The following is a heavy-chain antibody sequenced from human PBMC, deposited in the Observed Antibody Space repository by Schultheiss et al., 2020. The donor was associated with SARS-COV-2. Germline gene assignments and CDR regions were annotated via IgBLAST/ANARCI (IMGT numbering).Heavy chain of an antibody. CDR1: GDSVSSNSAA. CDR3: ARDRGGDLDY. Sequence: SQTLSLTCAISGDSVSSNSAAWNWIRQSPSRGLEWLGRTYYMSKWSNEYAVSVKSRIIINPDTSKNQFSLKLSSVTAEDTAVYYCARDRGGDLDYWGQGTLVTVSS. V-gene: IGHV6-1*01. CDR2: TYYMSKWSN. J-gene: IGHJ4*02.